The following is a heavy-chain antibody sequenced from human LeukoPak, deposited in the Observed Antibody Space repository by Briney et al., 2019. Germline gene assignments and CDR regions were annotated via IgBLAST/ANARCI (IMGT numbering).Heavy chain of an antibody. V-gene: IGHV1-46*01. D-gene: IGHD3-22*01. CDR2: INPSGGST. J-gene: IGHJ3*02. Sequence: ASVKVSCKASGYTFTSYYMHWVRQAPGQGLEWMGIINPSGGSTSYAQKFQGRVTMTRDMSTSTVYMELSSLRSEDTAVYYCAGVNEYYYDSSGTKGAFDIWGQGTMVTVSS. CDR3: AGVNEYYYDSSGTKGAFDI. CDR1: GYTFTSYY.